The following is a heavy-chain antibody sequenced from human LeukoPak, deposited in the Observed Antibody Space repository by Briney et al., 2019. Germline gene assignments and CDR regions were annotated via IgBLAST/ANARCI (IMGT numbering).Heavy chain of an antibody. Sequence: GGSLRLSCAASGFTFSSYSMNWVRPAPGKGLEWVSSICSSSSYIYYADSVKGRFTISRDNAKNSLYLQMNSLRAEDTAVYYCARDIAAPMVYYYYYMDVWGKGTTVTVSS. V-gene: IGHV3-21*01. D-gene: IGHD6-6*01. J-gene: IGHJ6*03. CDR3: ARDIAAPMVYYYYYMDV. CDR1: GFTFSSYS. CDR2: ICSSSSYI.